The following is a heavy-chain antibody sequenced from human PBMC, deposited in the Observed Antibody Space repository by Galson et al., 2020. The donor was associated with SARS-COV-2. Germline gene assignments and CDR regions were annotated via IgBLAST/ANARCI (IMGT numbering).Heavy chain of an antibody. D-gene: IGHD3-10*01. CDR1: GYAFTSYY. Sequence: ASVKVSCKASGYAFTSYYLHWVRQAPGQGLEWMGIINPSGGSTDYAQKFQGRVSMPRDTSTNTVYMELSSLRSEDTAVYYCARGGRIRGAFDIWGQGTMVTVSS. CDR2: INPSGGST. V-gene: IGHV1-46*01. J-gene: IGHJ3*02. CDR3: ARGGRIRGAFDI.